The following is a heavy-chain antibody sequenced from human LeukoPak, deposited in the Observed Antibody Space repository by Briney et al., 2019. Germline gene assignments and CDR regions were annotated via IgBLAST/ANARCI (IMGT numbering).Heavy chain of an antibody. V-gene: IGHV3-30*18. CDR2: ISYDGSNK. CDR3: AKGPEG. Sequence: GGSLRLSCAASGFTFSSYGMPWVRQAPGKGLEWVAVISYDGSNKYYADSVKGRFTISRDNSKNTLYLQMNSLRAEDTAVYYCAKGPEGWGQGTLVTVSS. J-gene: IGHJ4*02. CDR1: GFTFSSYG.